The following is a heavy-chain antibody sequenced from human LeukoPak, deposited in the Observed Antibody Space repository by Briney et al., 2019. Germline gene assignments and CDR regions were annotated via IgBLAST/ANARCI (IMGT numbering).Heavy chain of an antibody. D-gene: IGHD2-15*01. Sequence: SETLSLTCTVSGGSISSGGYYWSWIRQHPGKGLEWIGYIYYSGSTYYNPSLKSRVTISVDTSKNQFSLKLSSVTAADTAVYYCAREEYCSGGSCSRNNWFDPWGQGTLVTVSS. CDR1: GGSISSGGYY. V-gene: IGHV4-31*03. CDR3: AREEYCSGGSCSRNNWFDP. J-gene: IGHJ5*02. CDR2: IYYSGST.